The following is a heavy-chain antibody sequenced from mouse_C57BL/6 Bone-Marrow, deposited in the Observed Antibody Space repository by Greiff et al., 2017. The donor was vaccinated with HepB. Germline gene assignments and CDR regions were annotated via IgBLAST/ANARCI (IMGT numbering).Heavy chain of an antibody. J-gene: IGHJ1*03. CDR1: GYTFTSYG. Sequence: VQLQQSGAELARPGASVKLSCKASGYTFTSYGLSWVKQRTGQGLEWIGEIYPRSGNTYYNEKFKGKATLTADKSSSTAYMELRSLTSEDSAVYFCARRNYYGSSWYFDVWGTGTTVTVSS. D-gene: IGHD1-1*01. CDR2: IYPRSGNT. CDR3: ARRNYYGSSWYFDV. V-gene: IGHV1-81*01.